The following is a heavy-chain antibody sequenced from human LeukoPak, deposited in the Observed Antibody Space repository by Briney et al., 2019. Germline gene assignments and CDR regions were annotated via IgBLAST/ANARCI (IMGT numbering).Heavy chain of an antibody. CDR1: GGSISSYY. CDR3: AREQRGYSYYYGMDV. CDR2: IYYSGST. V-gene: IGHV4-59*01. J-gene: IGHJ6*02. D-gene: IGHD5-24*01. Sequence: PSETLSLTCTVSGGSISSYYWSWIRQPPGKGLEWIGYIYYSGSTNYNPSLKSRVTISVDTSKNQFSLKLSSVTAADTAVYYCAREQRGYSYYYGMDVWGQGTTVTVSS.